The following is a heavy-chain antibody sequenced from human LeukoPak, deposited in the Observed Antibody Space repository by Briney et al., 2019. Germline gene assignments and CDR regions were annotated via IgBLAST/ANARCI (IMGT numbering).Heavy chain of an antibody. Sequence: SQTLSLTCAISGDSVSSNSAAWNWIRQSPSRGLEWLGRTYYRSKWYNDYAVSVKSRITINPDTSKNQFSLQLNSVTPEDTAVYYCARATKSIAVAGNNWFDPWGQGTLVTVSS. CDR2: TYYRSKWYN. CDR3: ARATKSIAVAGNNWFDP. CDR1: GDSVSSNSAA. J-gene: IGHJ5*02. D-gene: IGHD6-19*01. V-gene: IGHV6-1*01.